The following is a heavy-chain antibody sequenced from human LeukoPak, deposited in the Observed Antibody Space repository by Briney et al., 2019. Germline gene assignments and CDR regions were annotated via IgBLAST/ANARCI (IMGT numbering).Heavy chain of an antibody. J-gene: IGHJ4*02. CDR2: INPDGSTT. V-gene: IGHV3-74*01. D-gene: IGHD5-12*01. CDR1: GFTFSVIR. Sequence: GGSLRLSCAVSGFTFSVIRMHSVPQAPGKGLVWVSHINPDGSTTSYADSVKGRFTISRDNARNTLYLQMNSLRAEDTAVYYCARYSHNADIGDFWGQGTLVTVSS. CDR3: ARYSHNADIGDF.